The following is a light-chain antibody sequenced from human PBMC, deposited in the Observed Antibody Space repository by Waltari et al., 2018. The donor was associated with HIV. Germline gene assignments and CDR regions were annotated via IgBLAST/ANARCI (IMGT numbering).Light chain of an antibody. Sequence: SVLTQPPSASGTPGQRVTISCSCSRSNIGSHYVFWYQQLPGTAPKLLMHRNHQRPSGVPDRFSDSTSGTSASLAISGLRSEDEADYYCATWDDSLSGVLFGGGTKLTVL. V-gene: IGLV1-47*01. CDR3: ATWDDSLSGVL. CDR2: RNH. CDR1: RSNIGSHY. J-gene: IGLJ2*01.